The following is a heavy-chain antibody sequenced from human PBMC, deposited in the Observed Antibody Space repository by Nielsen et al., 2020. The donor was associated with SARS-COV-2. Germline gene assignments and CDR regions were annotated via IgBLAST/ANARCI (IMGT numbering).Heavy chain of an antibody. CDR3: AKYATTVTPHVNFDY. CDR2: LSSSGGST. V-gene: IGHV3-23*01. D-gene: IGHD4-17*01. CDR1: GFTFNIYA. J-gene: IGHJ4*02. Sequence: GGSLRLSCAASGFTFNIYAMAWVRRAPGRGLQWVTGLSSSGGSTYYTDSVKGRFTISRDNSKNTLYLQMNSLRAEDTAVYYCAKYATTVTPHVNFDYWGQGTLVTVSS.